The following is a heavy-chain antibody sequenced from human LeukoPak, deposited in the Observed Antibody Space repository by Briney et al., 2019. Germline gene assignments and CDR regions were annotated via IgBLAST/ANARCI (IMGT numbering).Heavy chain of an antibody. D-gene: IGHD6-13*01. CDR1: AFIFSGYW. J-gene: IGHJ4*02. CDR2: IKQDGSEK. Sequence: GGSLRLSCAASAFIFSGYWMNWVRQAPGKGREWVANIKQDGSEKQYVDSVRGGFTISRDNAKNSLYLQMNSLRVEDTAVYYCARDGFVGAADYWGQGTLVTVSS. V-gene: IGHV3-7*01. CDR3: ARDGFVGAADY.